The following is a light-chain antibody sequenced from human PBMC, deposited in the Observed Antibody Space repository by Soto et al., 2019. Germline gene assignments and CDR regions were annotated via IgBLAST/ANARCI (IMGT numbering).Light chain of an antibody. CDR2: G. Sequence: QSVLTQPPSVSGAPGQRVTISCTGSSSNIGAGYPVHWYQQLPGTAPKLLVAGNRPSGVPDRFSVSKSGTSASLAISGLRSQDEADYYCAAWDGTLSGVVFGGGTKLTVL. V-gene: IGLV1-40*01. J-gene: IGLJ3*02. CDR3: AAWDGTLSGVV. CDR1: SSNIGAGYP.